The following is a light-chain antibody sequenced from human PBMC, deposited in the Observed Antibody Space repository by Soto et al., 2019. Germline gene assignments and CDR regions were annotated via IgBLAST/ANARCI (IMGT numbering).Light chain of an antibody. Sequence: DIQMTQSPSSLPASVGDRVTITCRASQSISTNLNWYQQKPGKAPKVLIYGGSSLRSGVPSRFSGSGSGTDFTLTINSLQPEDFATYFCQQSYILPRTFGGGTRVEI. CDR2: GGS. J-gene: IGKJ4*01. V-gene: IGKV1-39*01. CDR3: QQSYILPRT. CDR1: QSISTN.